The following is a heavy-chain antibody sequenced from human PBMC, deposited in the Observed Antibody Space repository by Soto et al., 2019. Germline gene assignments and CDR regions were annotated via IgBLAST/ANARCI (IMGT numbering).Heavy chain of an antibody. Sequence: ASVKVSCKASGYTFTSYDINWVRQATGQGLEWMGWMNPNSGNTGYAQKFQGRVTMTRNTSISTAYMELSSLRSEDTAVYYCARGRGWLRWSIIKLIDYWGQGTLVTVSS. J-gene: IGHJ4*02. CDR2: MNPNSGNT. D-gene: IGHD5-12*01. V-gene: IGHV1-8*01. CDR3: ARGRGWLRWSIIKLIDY. CDR1: GYTFTSYD.